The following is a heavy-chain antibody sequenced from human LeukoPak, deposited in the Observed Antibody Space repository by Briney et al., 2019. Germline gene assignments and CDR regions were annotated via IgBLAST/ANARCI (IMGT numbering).Heavy chain of an antibody. CDR3: ARDKRRDSYGLFWFDP. CDR1: GGTFSSYA. Sequence: SVKVSCKASGGTFSSYAISWVRQAPGQGLEWMGGIIPIFGTANYAQKFQGRVTITADESTSTAYMELSSLRSEDTAVYYCARDKRRDSYGLFWFDPWGQGTLVTVSS. D-gene: IGHD5-18*01. J-gene: IGHJ5*02. CDR2: IIPIFGTA. V-gene: IGHV1-69*01.